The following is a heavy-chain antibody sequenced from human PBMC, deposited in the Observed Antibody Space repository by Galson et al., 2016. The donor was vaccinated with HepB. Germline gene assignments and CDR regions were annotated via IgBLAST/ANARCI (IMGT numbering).Heavy chain of an antibody. Sequence: SLRLSCAASGFTFSGYLMSWVRQSPGKGLEWVSSISGSGGRTYFADFVKGRFTISRDNSKNTLYLQMNSLRAEDTAVYYCAKDLPYSDTVDAHSATFWGQGTLVTVSS. CDR1: GFTFSGYL. V-gene: IGHV3-23*01. CDR3: AKDLPYSDTVDAHSATF. CDR2: ISGSGGRT. D-gene: IGHD3-22*01. J-gene: IGHJ4*02.